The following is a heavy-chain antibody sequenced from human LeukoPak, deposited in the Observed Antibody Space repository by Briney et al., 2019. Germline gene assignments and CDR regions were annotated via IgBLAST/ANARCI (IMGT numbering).Heavy chain of an antibody. J-gene: IGHJ1*01. V-gene: IGHV3-74*01. CDR3: ARAPSEIGGYYPEYFRH. CDR2: IKSDGST. CDR1: GFTFSSYW. D-gene: IGHD3-22*01. Sequence: GGSLRPSCAASGFTFSSYWMHWVRQAPGKGLVWVSRIKSDGSTRYADSVKGRFTVSRDNAKNTVSLQMNSLRAEDTGVYYCARAPSEIGGYYPEYFRHWGQGTLVIVSS.